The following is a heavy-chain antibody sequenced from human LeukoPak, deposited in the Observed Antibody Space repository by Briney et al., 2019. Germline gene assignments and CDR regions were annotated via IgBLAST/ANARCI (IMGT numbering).Heavy chain of an antibody. J-gene: IGHJ3*02. CDR3: ARDLGDFWSGYRNDAFDI. CDR1: GFTFSTYA. Sequence: PGGSLRLSCAASGFTFSTYAVNWVRQAPGKGLEWVSYISSSSSTIYYADSVKGRFTISRDNAKNSLYLQMNSLRDEDTAVYYCARDLGDFWSGYRNDAFDIWGQGTMVTVSS. CDR2: ISSSSSTI. V-gene: IGHV3-48*02. D-gene: IGHD3-3*01.